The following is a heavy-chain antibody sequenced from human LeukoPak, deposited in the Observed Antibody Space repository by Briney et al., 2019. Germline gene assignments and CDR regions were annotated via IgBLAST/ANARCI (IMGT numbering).Heavy chain of an antibody. CDR1: GGTFSSYA. V-gene: IGHV1-69*13. J-gene: IGHJ4*02. Sequence: GASVKVSCKASGGTFSSYAISWVRQAPGQGLEWMGGIIPIFGTANYAQKFQGRVTITADESTSTAYMELNSLRSEDTAVFYCAQASEGYPPGYWGQGTLVTVSS. CDR2: IIPIFGTA. D-gene: IGHD6-13*01. CDR3: AQASEGYPPGY.